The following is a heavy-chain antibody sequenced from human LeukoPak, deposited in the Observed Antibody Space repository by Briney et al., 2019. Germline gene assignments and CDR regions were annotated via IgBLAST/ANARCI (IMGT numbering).Heavy chain of an antibody. CDR3: ARLAGAGSSGFDY. CDR2: ISSSGSYM. V-gene: IGHV3-21*01. CDR1: GFTFSDYS. J-gene: IGHJ4*03. Sequence: PGGSLRLSCAASGFTFSDYSMNWVRQAPGKGLEWVSSISSSGSYMKYAESVRGRFTISRDNAKNSLYLHMSSLRAKDTAVYYCARLAGAGSSGFDYWGQGTTVTVSS. D-gene: IGHD1-26*01.